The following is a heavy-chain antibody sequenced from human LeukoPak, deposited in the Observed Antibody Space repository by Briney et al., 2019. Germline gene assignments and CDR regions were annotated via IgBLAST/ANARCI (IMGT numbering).Heavy chain of an antibody. CDR1: GFAFSNYW. J-gene: IGHJ4*02. V-gene: IGHV3-66*01. CDR2: IYSGGST. D-gene: IGHD3-22*01. CDR3: ARMLSGETRKGYYYDSSGYYYVDY. Sequence: GGSLRLSCAASGFAFSNYWLHWVRQAPGKGPEWVSVIYSGGSTYYADSVKGRFTISRHNSKNTLYRQMISLRAEDTAVYYCARMLSGETRKGYYYDSSGYYYVDYWGQGTLVTVSS.